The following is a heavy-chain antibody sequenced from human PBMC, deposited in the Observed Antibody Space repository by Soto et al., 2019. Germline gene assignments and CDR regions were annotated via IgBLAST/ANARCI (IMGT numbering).Heavy chain of an antibody. CDR3: ARGRITDLGTFDY. J-gene: IGHJ4*02. CDR1: GYTFINYD. Sequence: RASVKVSCKASGYTFINYDISWLRQAPGQGLEWMGWSSPYNGNTNYAHTFQGRVTMTADTPASSGYMELRSLRSDDTAVYFCARGRITDLGTFDYWGQGTLVTVSS. CDR2: SSPYNGNT. V-gene: IGHV1-18*01. D-gene: IGHD1-20*01.